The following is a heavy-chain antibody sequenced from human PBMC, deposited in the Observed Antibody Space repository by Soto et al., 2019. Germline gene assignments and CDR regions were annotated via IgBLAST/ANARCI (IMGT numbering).Heavy chain of an antibody. J-gene: IGHJ4*02. V-gene: IGHV4-59*01. Sequence: SETLSLTCTLSCGSINTYFFSWIRQPPGKGLEWIGYISYSGSTTYSPSLQSRVTISLDMSNKQVSLKLNSVTAADTAVYYCARNWFSVAGRDYFDYWGRGTLVTVSS. CDR1: CGSINTYF. CDR2: ISYSGST. CDR3: ARNWFSVAGRDYFDY. D-gene: IGHD6-19*01.